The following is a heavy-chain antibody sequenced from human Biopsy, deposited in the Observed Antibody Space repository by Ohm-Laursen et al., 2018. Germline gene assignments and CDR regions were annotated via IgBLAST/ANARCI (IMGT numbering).Heavy chain of an antibody. CDR1: GFAFNLYE. J-gene: IGHJ3*01. D-gene: IGHD1-26*01. Sequence: SLRLSCAASGFAFNLYEMNWVRQAPGKGMEWISYINGGGSPVSYADSVKGRFTISRDNAQNSLYLHMSSLRAEDTAVYYCARLNSGTYDASDLWGQGTMVIVSS. CDR2: INGGGSPV. CDR3: ARLNSGTYDASDL. V-gene: IGHV3-48*03.